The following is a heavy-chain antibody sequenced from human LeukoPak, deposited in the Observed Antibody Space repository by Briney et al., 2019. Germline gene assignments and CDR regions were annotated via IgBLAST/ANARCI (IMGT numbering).Heavy chain of an antibody. CDR1: GLDVSTTY. D-gene: IGHD3/OR15-3a*01. V-gene: IGHV3-53*01. CDR2: LYGGGST. Sequence: GGSLRLSCAASGLDVSTTYMTWVRQAPGKGLEWVSVLYGGGSTFYAESVKGRFTISRVNSNNTLYPQMNNLRADDTAVYYCAGVSRTSWYYGMDVWGRGTTVTVAS. CDR3: AGVSRTSWYYGMDV. J-gene: IGHJ6*02.